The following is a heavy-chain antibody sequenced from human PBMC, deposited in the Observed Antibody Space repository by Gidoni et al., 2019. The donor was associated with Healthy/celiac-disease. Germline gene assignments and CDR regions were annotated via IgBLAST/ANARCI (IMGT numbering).Heavy chain of an antibody. Sequence: QVQLQESGPGLVKPSETLSLTCTVSGGSISSYYWSWIRQPPGKGLEWIGYIYYSGSTNYNPSLKSRVTISVDTSKNQFSLKLSSVTAADTAVYYCAREGSTYDPRPRDAFDIWGQGTMVTVSS. CDR1: GGSISSYY. J-gene: IGHJ3*02. CDR2: IYYSGST. V-gene: IGHV4-59*01. CDR3: AREGSTYDPRPRDAFDI. D-gene: IGHD3-16*01.